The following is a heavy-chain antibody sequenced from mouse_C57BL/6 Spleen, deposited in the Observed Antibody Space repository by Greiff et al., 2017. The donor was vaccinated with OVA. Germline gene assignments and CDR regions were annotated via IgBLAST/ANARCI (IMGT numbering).Heavy chain of an antibody. V-gene: IGHV3-6*01. CDR1: GYSITSGYY. J-gene: IGHJ2*01. D-gene: IGHD2-4*01. CDR3: ATFYYDYDFDY. CDR2: ISYDGSN. Sequence: EVKVEESGPGLVKPSQSLSLTCSVTGYSITSGYYWNWIRQFPGNKLEWMGYISYDGSNNYNPSLKNRSSITRDTSKNQFFLKLNSVTTEDTATYYCATFYYDYDFDYWGQGTTLTVSS.